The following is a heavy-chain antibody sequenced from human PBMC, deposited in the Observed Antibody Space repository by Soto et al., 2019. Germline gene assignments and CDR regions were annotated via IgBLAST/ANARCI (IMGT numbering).Heavy chain of an antibody. CDR2: IYWDDDK. CDR1: GFSLTTSGVG. D-gene: IGHD3-3*01. V-gene: IGHV2-5*02. CDR3: AHRVLRTVFGLVTTTAIYFDF. J-gene: IGHJ4*02. Sequence: QITLNESGPTQVKPRQTLTLTCTFSGFSLTTSGVGVGWTRQSPGKAPEWLALIYWDDDKRYSPSLKSRLTITKDTSKNKVVLTLADLDPADTATYYCAHRVLRTVFGLVTTTAIYFDFWGQGTPVAVSS.